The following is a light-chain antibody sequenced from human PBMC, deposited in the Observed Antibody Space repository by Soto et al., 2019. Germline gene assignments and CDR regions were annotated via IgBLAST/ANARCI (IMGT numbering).Light chain of an antibody. Sequence: VLTQSPGTLSLAPGESATISCRASQSVSSSYLAWYQQRPGQAPRLLIYGASSRAAGIPDRFSGSGSGTDFTLTISRLEPEDFAVYYCQQYGSSPTTFGQGTKVDIK. CDR3: QQYGSSPTT. J-gene: IGKJ1*01. CDR2: GAS. CDR1: QSVSSSY. V-gene: IGKV3-20*01.